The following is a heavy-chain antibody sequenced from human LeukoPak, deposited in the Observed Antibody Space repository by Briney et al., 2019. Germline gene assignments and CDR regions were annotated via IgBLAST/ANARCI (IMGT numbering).Heavy chain of an antibody. CDR2: ISGSGGST. Sequence: GGSLRLSCAASGFTFSSYAMSWVRQAPGKGLEWVSAISGSGGSTYYADSVKRPFTISRDNSKNTLYLQINSQRAEDKAVYYCTKVKTMIVVITDAFDIWGQGTMVTVSS. CDR1: GFTFSSYA. V-gene: IGHV3-23*01. J-gene: IGHJ3*02. D-gene: IGHD3-22*01. CDR3: TKVKTMIVVITDAFDI.